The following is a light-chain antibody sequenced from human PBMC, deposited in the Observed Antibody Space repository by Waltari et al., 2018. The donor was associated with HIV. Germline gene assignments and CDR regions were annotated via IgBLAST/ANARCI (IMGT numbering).Light chain of an antibody. CDR1: QSVSASY. CDR2: GAS. Sequence: EVVLTQSPGPLSLSPGERATLPCRASQSVSASYLVWYQQKAGQAPRLLIYGASTRATGIPDRFSGSGSGTDFTLTISRLEPEDFAVYYCQQYGGSRNTFGGGTKVEIK. V-gene: IGKV3-20*01. J-gene: IGKJ4*01. CDR3: QQYGGSRNT.